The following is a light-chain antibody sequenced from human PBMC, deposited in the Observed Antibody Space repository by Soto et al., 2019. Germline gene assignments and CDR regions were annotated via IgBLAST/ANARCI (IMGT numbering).Light chain of an antibody. Sequence: VLTQPASVSGSPGQSITISCTGTSSDVGNYDYVSWYQQHPGKAPKLMIYEVSTRPSGVSIRFSGSKSGNAASLTISGLQAEDEADYYCTSHTTSSAVLFGGGTKVTVL. CDR1: SSDVGNYDY. J-gene: IGLJ2*01. V-gene: IGLV2-14*03. CDR2: EVS. CDR3: TSHTTSSAVL.